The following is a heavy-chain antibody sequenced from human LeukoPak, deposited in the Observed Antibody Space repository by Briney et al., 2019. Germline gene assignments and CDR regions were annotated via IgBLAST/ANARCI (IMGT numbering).Heavy chain of an antibody. Sequence: GGSLRLSCAASGFTFSSYWMHWVRQAPGKGLVWVSRINSEGSSTSYADSVKGRFTISRDNVKNSLYLQMNSLRAEDTAVYYCARGVYHFDYWGQGSLVTVSS. J-gene: IGHJ4*02. CDR2: INSEGSST. CDR3: ARGVYHFDY. D-gene: IGHD2-2*02. V-gene: IGHV3-74*01. CDR1: GFTFSSYW.